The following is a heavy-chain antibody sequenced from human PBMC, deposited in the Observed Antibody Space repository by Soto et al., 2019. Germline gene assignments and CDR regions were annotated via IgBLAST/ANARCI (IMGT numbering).Heavy chain of an antibody. CDR1: GFSFSHYA. Sequence: PGGSLRLSCAASGFSFSHYAMHWVRQPPGKGLEWVALISYDGENQYFTDSVRGRFTISRDNSNNTLFLQMNSLRAEDTAVYYCAKSRYSDSSGDFYDYWGQGTLVTVSS. D-gene: IGHD3-22*01. J-gene: IGHJ4*02. V-gene: IGHV3-30-3*02. CDR2: ISYDGENQ. CDR3: AKSRYSDSSGDFYDY.